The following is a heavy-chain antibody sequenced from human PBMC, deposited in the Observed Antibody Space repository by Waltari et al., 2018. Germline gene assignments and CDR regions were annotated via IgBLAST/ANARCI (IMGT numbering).Heavy chain of an antibody. D-gene: IGHD2-8*01. CDR3: ARRYCTNGVCYTSVDY. Sequence: VQLVESGGGLVQPGGSLRLSCAASGFTFSSYSMHWVRPAPGKGREWVSYISSSSSTIYYADSVKGRFTISRDNAKNSLYLQMNSLRAEDTAVYYCARRYCTNGVCYTSVDYWGQGTLVTVSS. CDR2: ISSSSSTI. V-gene: IGHV3-48*01. J-gene: IGHJ4*02. CDR1: GFTFSSYS.